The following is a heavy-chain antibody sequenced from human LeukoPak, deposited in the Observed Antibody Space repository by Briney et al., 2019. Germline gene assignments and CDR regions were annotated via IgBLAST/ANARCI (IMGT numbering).Heavy chain of an antibody. D-gene: IGHD1-1*01. Sequence: ASVMVSCKASGYTFTSHYMHWMRQAPGQGLEWMGTINPNGGSTSYAQRFQGRVTMTRDTSTSTIYMELSSLRSEDTAVYYCARGGSTGIFDYWGQGTLVTVSS. CDR3: ARGGSTGIFDY. V-gene: IGHV1-46*01. CDR2: INPNGGST. J-gene: IGHJ4*02. CDR1: GYTFTSHY.